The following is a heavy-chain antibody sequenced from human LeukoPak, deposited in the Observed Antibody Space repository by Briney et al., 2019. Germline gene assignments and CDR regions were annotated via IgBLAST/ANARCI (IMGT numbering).Heavy chain of an antibody. D-gene: IGHD3-10*01. CDR3: VRDPTRGSVGLSGT. J-gene: IGHJ5*02. CDR2: IYTDGST. Sequence: GRSLRLSCAVSGFTVSSNFMRWVRQAPGKGLEWVSVIYTDGSTFYPDCVKGRFSISRDNYQNTLFLQMNSLRVEDTGVYYCVRDPTRGSVGLSGTWGQGTLVTVSS. V-gene: IGHV3-66*01. CDR1: GFTVSSNF.